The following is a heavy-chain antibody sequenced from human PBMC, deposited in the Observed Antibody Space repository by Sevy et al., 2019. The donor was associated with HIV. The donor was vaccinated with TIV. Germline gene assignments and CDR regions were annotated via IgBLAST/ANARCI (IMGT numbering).Heavy chain of an antibody. CDR3: SSEYS. CDR1: GFIFGNFW. Sequence: GGSLRLSCAVSGFIFGNFWMTWVRQGPGKGLEWVATINQHGSNKYYVDSVKGRFTISRDNAKNSVYLQMSSLRVEYTSKYYCSSEYSWGQGTLVTVSS. V-gene: IGHV3-7*01. J-gene: IGHJ4*02. CDR2: INQHGSNK.